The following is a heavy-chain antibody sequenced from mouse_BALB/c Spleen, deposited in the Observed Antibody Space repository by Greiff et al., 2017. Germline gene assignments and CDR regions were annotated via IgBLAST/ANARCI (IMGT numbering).Heavy chain of an antibody. CDR3: ARRSTMKYAMDY. CDR2: ISDGGSYT. Sequence: VKVEESGGGLVKPGGSLKLSCAASGFTFSDYYMYWVRQTPEKRLEWVATISDGGSYTYYPDSVKGRFTISRDNAKNNLYLQMSSLKSEDTAMYYCARRSTMKYAMDYWGQGTSVTVAS. CDR1: GFTFSDYY. D-gene: IGHD2-4*01. V-gene: IGHV5-4*02. J-gene: IGHJ4*01.